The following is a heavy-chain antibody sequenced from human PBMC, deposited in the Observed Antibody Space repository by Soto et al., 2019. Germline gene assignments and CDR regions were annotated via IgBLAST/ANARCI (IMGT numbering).Heavy chain of an antibody. V-gene: IGHV3-21*01. D-gene: IGHD6-13*01. Sequence: GGSLRLSCAASGFTFSSYSMNWVRQAPGKGLEWVSSISSSSSYIYYADSVKGRFTISRDNAKNSLYLQMNSLRAEDTAVYYCARVSRAVISSWYYGEIDPWGQGTLVTVSS. CDR2: ISSSSSYI. CDR1: GFTFSSYS. CDR3: ARVSRAVISSWYYGEIDP. J-gene: IGHJ5*02.